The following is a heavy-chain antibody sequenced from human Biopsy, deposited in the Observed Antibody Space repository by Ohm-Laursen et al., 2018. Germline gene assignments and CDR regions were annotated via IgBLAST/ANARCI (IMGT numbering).Heavy chain of an antibody. J-gene: IGHJ4*02. CDR1: VFTFHDHA. CDR2: ISWNSGSI. CDR3: ARLGELHGLWYFDF. Sequence: SLRLSCSPSVFTFHDHAIHWVRQAPCKGLAWVSGISWNSGSINYAVSVQGRFTISRDKAKNSLYLQMNSLRVEDTALYFCARLGELHGLWYFDFWGQGALVTVSS. V-gene: IGHV3-9*01. D-gene: IGHD2-21*01.